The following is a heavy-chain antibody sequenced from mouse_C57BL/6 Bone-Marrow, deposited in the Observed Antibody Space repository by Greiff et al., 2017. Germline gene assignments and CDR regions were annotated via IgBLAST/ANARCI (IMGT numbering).Heavy chain of an antibody. CDR3: ATLYGTMDY. Sequence: EVQGVESGGGLVKPGGSLKLSCAASGFPFSDYGMHWVRQAPEKGLEWVAYISSGSSTIYYADTVKGRFTISRDNAKNTLFLQMTSLKSEDKSMYYCATLYGTMDYWGQGTSVTVSS. CDR1: GFPFSDYG. J-gene: IGHJ4*01. V-gene: IGHV5-17*01. D-gene: IGHD2-1*01. CDR2: ISSGSSTI.